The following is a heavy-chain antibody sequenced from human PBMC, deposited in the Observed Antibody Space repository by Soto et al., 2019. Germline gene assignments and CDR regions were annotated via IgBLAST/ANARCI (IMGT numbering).Heavy chain of an antibody. CDR1: GGSFSGYY. D-gene: IGHD4-17*01. V-gene: IGHV4-34*01. CDR3: AREAGDYGENFDY. J-gene: IGHJ4*02. Sequence: SETLSLTCAVYGGSFSGYYWSWIRQPPGKGLEWIGEINHSGSTNYNPSLKSRVTISVDTSKNQFSLKLSSVTAADTAVYYCAREAGDYGENFDYWGQGTLVTVSS. CDR2: INHSGST.